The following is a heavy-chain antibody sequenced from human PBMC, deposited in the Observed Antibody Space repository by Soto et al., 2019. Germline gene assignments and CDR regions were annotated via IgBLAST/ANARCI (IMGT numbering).Heavy chain of an antibody. Sequence: PGGSLRLSCAASGFTFSSYAMSWVRQAPGKGLEWVSAISGSGGSTYYADSVKGRFTISRDNSKNTLYLQMNSLRAEDTAVYYCAKAHFSGGWSRIHHYYYYGMDVWGQGTTVTVSS. J-gene: IGHJ6*02. D-gene: IGHD2-15*01. CDR2: ISGSGGST. CDR3: AKAHFSGGWSRIHHYYYYGMDV. V-gene: IGHV3-23*01. CDR1: GFTFSSYA.